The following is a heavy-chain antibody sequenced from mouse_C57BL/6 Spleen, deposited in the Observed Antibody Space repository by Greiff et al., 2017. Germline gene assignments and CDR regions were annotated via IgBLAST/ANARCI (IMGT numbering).Heavy chain of an antibody. V-gene: IGHV1-64*01. Sequence: VQLQQPGAELVKPGASVKLSCKASGYTFTSYWMHWVKQRPGQGLEWIGMIHPNSGSTNYNEKFKSKATLTVDKSSSTAYMQLSSLTSEDSAVYYCARTMVVAPHYAMDYWGQGTSVTVSS. CDR2: IHPNSGST. J-gene: IGHJ4*01. CDR3: ARTMVVAPHYAMDY. CDR1: GYTFTSYW. D-gene: IGHD1-1*01.